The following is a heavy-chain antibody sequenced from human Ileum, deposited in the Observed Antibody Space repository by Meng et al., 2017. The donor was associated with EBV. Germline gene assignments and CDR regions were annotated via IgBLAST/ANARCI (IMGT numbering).Heavy chain of an antibody. CDR2: IYNSGST. V-gene: IGHV4-61*08. D-gene: IGHD6-19*01. J-gene: IGHJ4*02. Sequence: AQLQASGPWLVKLSETLALPSSVSGGSVSSVGNYWSWIRQPPGKGLEWIGYIYNSGSTNYNPSLKSRVTISVDTSKNQFSLKLSSVTAADTAVYYCARDGYSSGSDWGQGTLVTVSS. CDR3: ARDGYSSGSD. CDR1: GGSVSSVGNY.